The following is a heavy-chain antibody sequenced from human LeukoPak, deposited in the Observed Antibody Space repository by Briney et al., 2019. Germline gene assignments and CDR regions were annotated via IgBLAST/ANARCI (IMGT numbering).Heavy chain of an antibody. J-gene: IGHJ5*02. D-gene: IGHD6-13*01. V-gene: IGHV3-30*02. CDR2: IHHDGSNK. Sequence: GGSLRLSCAASGFTFSSYGMHWVRQAPGKGLDWVAFIHHDGSNKYYADSVRGRFTISRDNAKNSLYLQMNSLRAEDTAVYYCARMGFIAAAGGWFDPWGQGTLVTVSS. CDR1: GFTFSSYG. CDR3: ARMGFIAAAGGWFDP.